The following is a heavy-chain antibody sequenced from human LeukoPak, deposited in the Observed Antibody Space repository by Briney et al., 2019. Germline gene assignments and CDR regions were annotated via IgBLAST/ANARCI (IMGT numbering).Heavy chain of an antibody. D-gene: IGHD3-22*01. CDR3: ARESSGYSFDY. J-gene: IGHJ4*02. Sequence: ASMKVSCKASGYTFTGYYIHWVRQAPGQGLEWMGIINPSGGSTSYAQKLQGRVTMTRDTSTSTVYMELSSLRSEDTAVYYCARESSGYSFDYWGQGTLVTVSS. CDR1: GYTFTGYY. CDR2: INPSGGST. V-gene: IGHV1-46*01.